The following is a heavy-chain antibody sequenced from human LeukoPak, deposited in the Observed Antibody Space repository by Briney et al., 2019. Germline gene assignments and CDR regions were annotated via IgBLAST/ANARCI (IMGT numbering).Heavy chain of an antibody. CDR2: IYSGGST. D-gene: IGHD2-2*01. J-gene: IGHJ6*02. V-gene: IGHV3-53*01. CDR3: AREPVVPAARPYYYYGMDV. CDR1: GFTVSSNY. Sequence: GGSLRLSCAASGFTVSSNYMSWVRQAPGKGLEWVSVIYSGGSTYYADSVKGRFTISRDNSKSTLYLQMNSLRAEDTAVYYCAREPVVPAARPYYYYGMDVWGQGTTVTVSS.